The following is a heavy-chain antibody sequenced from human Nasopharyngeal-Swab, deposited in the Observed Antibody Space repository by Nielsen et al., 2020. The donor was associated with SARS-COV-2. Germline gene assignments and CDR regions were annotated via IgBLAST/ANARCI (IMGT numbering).Heavy chain of an antibody. CDR1: GFTFSSYW. D-gene: IGHD5-18*01. J-gene: IGHJ4*02. Sequence: GESLKISCAASGFTFSSYWMSWVRQAPGKGLEWVANIKQDGSEKYYVDSVKGRFTISRDNAKNSLYLQMNSLRAEDTAVYYCARGSDTALYYFDSWGQGTLVTVSS. CDR3: ARGSDTALYYFDS. CDR2: IKQDGSEK. V-gene: IGHV3-7*03.